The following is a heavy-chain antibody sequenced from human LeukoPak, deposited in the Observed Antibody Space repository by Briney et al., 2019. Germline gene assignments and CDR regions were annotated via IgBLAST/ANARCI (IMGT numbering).Heavy chain of an antibody. D-gene: IGHD2-8*01. CDR2: IYHSGST. J-gene: IGHJ4*02. CDR3: VRLFLMGSTPHYFDY. CDR1: GYSISSDYY. V-gene: IGHV4-38-2*01. Sequence: SETLSLTCGVAGYSISSDYYWGWIRQPPGKGLEWIGNIYHSGSTYYNPSLESRATISIDTSKNQFTLKLSSVTAADTAVYYCVRLFLMGSTPHYFDYWGQGTLVTVSS.